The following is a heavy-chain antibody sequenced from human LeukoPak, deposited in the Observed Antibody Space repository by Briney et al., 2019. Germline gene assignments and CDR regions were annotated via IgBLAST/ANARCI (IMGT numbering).Heavy chain of an antibody. CDR1: GITFRNYW. CDR2: INPDGSEK. V-gene: IGHV3-7*01. J-gene: IGHJ3*02. D-gene: IGHD3-10*01. CDR3: ATEPGIGYAFVI. Sequence: HPGGSLRLSCVASGITFRNYWMSWVRQAPGKGLEWVANINPDGSEKNYVQSVKGRFTISRDNAKNSVSLQMNSLRGEDTAVYYCATEPGIGYAFVIWGQGTRVSVSS.